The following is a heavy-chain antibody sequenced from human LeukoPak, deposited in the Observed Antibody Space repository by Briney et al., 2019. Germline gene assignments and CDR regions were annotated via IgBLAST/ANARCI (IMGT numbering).Heavy chain of an antibody. CDR1: GGSISSGDYY. CDR3: ARDAPAYCSSTSCYSPLDY. J-gene: IGHJ4*02. Sequence: SETLSLTCTVSGGSISSGDYYWSWIRQPPGKGLEWIGYIYYSGSTYYNPSLKSRVTISVDTSKNQFSLKLSSVTAADTAVYYWARDAPAYCSSTSCYSPLDYRGQGTLVTVSS. V-gene: IGHV4-30-4*08. CDR2: IYYSGST. D-gene: IGHD2-2*02.